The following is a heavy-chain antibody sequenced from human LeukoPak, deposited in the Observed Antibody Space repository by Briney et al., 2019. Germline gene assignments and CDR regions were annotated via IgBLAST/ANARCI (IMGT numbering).Heavy chain of an antibody. J-gene: IGHJ5*02. V-gene: IGHV3-7*01. CDR3: ARDKDIVATITGWFDP. CDR1: GFTFSSYW. D-gene: IGHD5-12*01. Sequence: GGSLRLSCAASGFTFSSYWMSWVRQAPGKGLEWVANIKQDGSEKCYVDSVKGRFTISRDNAKNSLYLQMNSLRAEDTAVYYCARDKDIVATITGWFDPWGQGALVTVSS. CDR2: IKQDGSEK.